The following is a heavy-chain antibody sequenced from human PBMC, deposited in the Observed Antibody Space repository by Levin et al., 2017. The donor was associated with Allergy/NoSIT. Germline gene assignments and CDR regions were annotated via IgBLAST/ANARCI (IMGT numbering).Heavy chain of an antibody. V-gene: IGHV3-30*18. D-gene: IGHD4-17*01. CDR1: GFTFSSYG. J-gene: IGHJ4*02. Sequence: GGSLRLSCAASGFTFSSYGMHWVRQAPGKGLEWVAVISYDGSNKYYADSVKGRFTISRDNSKNTLYLQMNSLRAEDTAVYYCAKDLDSTTVTTPLPETNNWGQGTLVTVSS. CDR3: AKDLDSTTVTTPLPETNN. CDR2: ISYDGSNK.